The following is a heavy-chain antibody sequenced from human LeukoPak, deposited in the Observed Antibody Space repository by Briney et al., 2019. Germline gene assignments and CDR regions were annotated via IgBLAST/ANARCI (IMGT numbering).Heavy chain of an antibody. Sequence: SETLSLTCTVSGGSISSYYWSWIRQPAGKGLEWIGRMYTSGSTNYNPSLKSRVTMSVDTSKNQFSVKLNSVTAADTAAYYCARGSRLDSGYVDAFDIWGQGTMVTVSS. CDR3: ARGSRLDSGYVDAFDI. J-gene: IGHJ3*02. CDR2: MYTSGST. CDR1: GGSISSYY. V-gene: IGHV4-4*07. D-gene: IGHD3-22*01.